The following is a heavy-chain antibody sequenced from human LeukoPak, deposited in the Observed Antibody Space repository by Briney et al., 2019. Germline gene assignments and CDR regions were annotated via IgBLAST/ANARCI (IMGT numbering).Heavy chain of an antibody. J-gene: IGHJ4*02. Sequence: PGGSLRLSCAASGFTFSNYWMHWVRQAPGKGLIWVSHINTDGTTTTYADSVKGRFTISRDNAKNTLHLQMNSLRAEDTAVYYCARDRLYTDYEFDYWGQGTLVTVSS. CDR3: ARDRLYTDYEFDY. CDR2: INTDGTTT. D-gene: IGHD5-12*01. V-gene: IGHV3-74*01. CDR1: GFTFSNYW.